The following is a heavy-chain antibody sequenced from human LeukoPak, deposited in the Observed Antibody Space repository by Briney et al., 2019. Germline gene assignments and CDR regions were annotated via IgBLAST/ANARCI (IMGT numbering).Heavy chain of an antibody. CDR1: GFTFSSYG. CDR3: ASGLSSHDADGYYYYGMDV. V-gene: IGHV3-30*03. D-gene: IGHD6-13*01. Sequence: GGSLRLSCAASGFTFSSYGMHWVRQAPGKGLEWVAVISYDGSNKYYADSVKGRFTISRDNSKNTLYLQMNSLRAEDTAVYYCASGLSSHDADGYYYYGMDVRGQGTTVTVSS. CDR2: ISYDGSNK. J-gene: IGHJ6*02.